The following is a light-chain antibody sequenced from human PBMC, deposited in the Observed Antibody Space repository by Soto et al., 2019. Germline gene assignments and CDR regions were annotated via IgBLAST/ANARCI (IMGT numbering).Light chain of an antibody. CDR3: SSYTSTGTGI. Sequence: QSALTQPASVSGSPGQSITISCTGTSSYVGGYNYVSWYQQHPGKAPKLMIYDVSNRPSGVSNRFSGSKSGNTASLTISGLQAEDEADYYCSSYTSTGTGIFGTGTKVTVL. CDR1: SSYVGGYNY. CDR2: DVS. J-gene: IGLJ1*01. V-gene: IGLV2-14*01.